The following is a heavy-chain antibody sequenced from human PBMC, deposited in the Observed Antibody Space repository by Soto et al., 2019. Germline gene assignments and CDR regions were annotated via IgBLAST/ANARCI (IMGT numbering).Heavy chain of an antibody. CDR1: GFTFSSYG. Sequence: QVQLVESGGGVVQPGRSLRLSCAASGFTFSSYGMHWVHQAPGKGLEWVAVIWYDGSNKYYADSVKGRFTISRDNSKNTLYLQMNSLRAEDTAVYYCAREGFYLVRGVDAFDIWGQGTMVTVSS. CDR2: IWYDGSNK. J-gene: IGHJ3*02. CDR3: AREGFYLVRGVDAFDI. D-gene: IGHD3-10*01. V-gene: IGHV3-33*01.